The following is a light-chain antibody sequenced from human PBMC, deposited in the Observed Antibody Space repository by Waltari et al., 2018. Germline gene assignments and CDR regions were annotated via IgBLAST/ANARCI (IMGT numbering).Light chain of an antibody. J-gene: IGKJ1*01. Sequence: QSPSPRPCPLGKGATLTCNSSHSVLYNSKDKNSLPWYQQKPGQPPKLLFYWASTRHSGVPDRFSGSGSATDFTLTISSLQAEDVAVYYCQQYYSRRTFGQGTRVEIK. CDR2: WAS. CDR1: HSVLYNSKDKNS. V-gene: IGKV4-1*01. CDR3: QQYYSRRT.